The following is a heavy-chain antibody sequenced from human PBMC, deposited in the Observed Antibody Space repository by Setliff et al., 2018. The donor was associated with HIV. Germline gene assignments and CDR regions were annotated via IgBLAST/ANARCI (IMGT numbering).Heavy chain of an antibody. D-gene: IGHD3-10*01. V-gene: IGHV3-33*01. CDR3: ARDREESLWFGDLKYMDV. CDR1: GFTFTNYG. Sequence: PGGPLRLSCAASGFTFTNYGMHWVRQVPGKGLEWVAVIWYDGSEKYYADSVKGRFTISRDNSKSTLYLLMNSLRAEDTAVYYCARDREESLWFGDLKYMDVWGKGTTVTVSS. CDR2: IWYDGSEK. J-gene: IGHJ6*03.